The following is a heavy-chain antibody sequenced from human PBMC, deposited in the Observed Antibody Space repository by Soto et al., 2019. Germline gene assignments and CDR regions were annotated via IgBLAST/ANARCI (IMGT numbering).Heavy chain of an antibody. CDR1: GGSIRNYY. D-gene: IGHD4-17*01. J-gene: IGHJ4*02. CDR3: ATSTVRTPFDY. V-gene: IGHV4-59*01. Sequence: QVQLQESGPGLVKPSETLSLTCTVSGGSIRNYYWSWILHPPGKGLDWIGYTYYSRRTNYNPSLKSRVTLSVDTSKSQFSLKLSSVTAADTAVYYCATSTVRTPFDYGGQGTLVTVSS. CDR2: TYYSRRT.